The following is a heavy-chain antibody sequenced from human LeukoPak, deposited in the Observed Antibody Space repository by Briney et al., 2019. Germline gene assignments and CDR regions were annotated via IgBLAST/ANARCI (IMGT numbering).Heavy chain of an antibody. CDR1: GYTFTSYG. D-gene: IGHD3-16*01. CDR3: ARFGLGELYESRNWFDP. Sequence: ASVKVSCKASGYTFTSYGISWVRQAPGQGLEWMGRIIPILGIANYAQKFQGRVTITADKSTSTAYMELSSLRSEDTAVYYCARFGLGELYESRNWFDPWGQGTLVTVSS. J-gene: IGHJ5*02. V-gene: IGHV1-69*04. CDR2: IIPILGIA.